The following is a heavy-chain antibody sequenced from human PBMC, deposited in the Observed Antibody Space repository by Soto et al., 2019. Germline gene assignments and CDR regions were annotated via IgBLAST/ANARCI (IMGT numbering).Heavy chain of an antibody. CDR2: IDPSDSYT. D-gene: IGHD2-15*01. CDR1: GYSFTSYW. Sequence: LGESLKISCKGSGYSFTSYWISWVRQMPGKGLEWMGRIDPSDSYTNYSPSFQGHVTISADKSISTAYLQWSSLKASDTAMYYCARHYAKVSGVAPYGMDVWGQGTTVTVSS. V-gene: IGHV5-10-1*01. CDR3: ARHYAKVSGVAPYGMDV. J-gene: IGHJ6*02.